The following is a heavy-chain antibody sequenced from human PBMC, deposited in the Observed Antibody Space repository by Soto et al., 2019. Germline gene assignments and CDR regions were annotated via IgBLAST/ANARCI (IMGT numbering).Heavy chain of an antibody. CDR2: IYPGDSDT. Sequence: PGESLKISCKGSGYSFTSYWIGWVRQMPVKGLEWMGIIYPGDSDTRYSPSFQGQVTISADKSISTAYLQWSSLKASDTAMYYCARRDCSSTSCYLFGNWFDPWGQGTLVTVSS. D-gene: IGHD2-2*01. J-gene: IGHJ5*02. V-gene: IGHV5-51*01. CDR1: GYSFTSYW. CDR3: ARRDCSSTSCYLFGNWFDP.